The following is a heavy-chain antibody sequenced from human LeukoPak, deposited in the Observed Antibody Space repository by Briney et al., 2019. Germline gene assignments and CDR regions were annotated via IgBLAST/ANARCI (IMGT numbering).Heavy chain of an antibody. J-gene: IGHJ4*02. CDR3: AKEGEDTAMGDFDY. V-gene: IGHV3-30*02. Sequence: GGSLRLSCAASGFTFSSYGMHWVRQAPGKGLEGVAFIRYDGSNKYYADSVKGRFTISRDNSKNTLYLQMNSLRAEDTAVYYCAKEGEDTAMGDFDYWGQGTLVTVSS. D-gene: IGHD5-18*01. CDR2: IRYDGSNK. CDR1: GFTFSSYG.